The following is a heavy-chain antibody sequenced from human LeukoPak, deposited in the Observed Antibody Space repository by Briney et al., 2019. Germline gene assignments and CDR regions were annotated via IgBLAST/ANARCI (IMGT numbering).Heavy chain of an antibody. D-gene: IGHD3-22*01. J-gene: IGHJ4*02. CDR3: AKYYYDRSVGPFDY. CDR2: IYPDDSDT. V-gene: IGHV5-51*01. CDR1: GYSFREYW. Sequence: GESLKISCKGSGYSFREYWIGRVRQMPGKGLEWMGIIYPDDSDTRYSPSFQGQVTISADKSINTAYLQWSSLKASDTAMYYCAKYYYDRSVGPFDYWGQGTLVTVSS.